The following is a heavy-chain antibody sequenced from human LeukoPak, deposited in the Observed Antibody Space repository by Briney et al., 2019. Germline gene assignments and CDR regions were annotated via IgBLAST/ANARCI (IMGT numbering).Heavy chain of an antibody. CDR2: ISYDGSNK. Sequence: GGSLRLSCAASGFTFSSYGMRWVRQAPGKGLEWVAVISYDGSNKYYADSVKGRFTISRDNSKDTLYLQMNSLRAEDTAVYYCAKGSSLTAMVGMDVWGQGTTVTVSS. CDR3: AKGSSLTAMVGMDV. D-gene: IGHD5-18*01. J-gene: IGHJ6*02. CDR1: GFTFSSYG. V-gene: IGHV3-30*18.